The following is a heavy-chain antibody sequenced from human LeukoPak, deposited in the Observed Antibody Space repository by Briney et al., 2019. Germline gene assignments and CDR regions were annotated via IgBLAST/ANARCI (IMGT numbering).Heavy chain of an antibody. CDR3: AKGYGGRGLSVLGY. Sequence: GGSLRLSCAASGFTFSSYAMNWVRQAPGKGLEWVSGISGSGGSTYYADSVKGRFTISRDNSKNTLYLQMNSLRAEDAAVYYCAKGYGGRGLSVLGYWGQGTLVTVSS. D-gene: IGHD1-26*01. V-gene: IGHV3-23*01. J-gene: IGHJ4*02. CDR1: GFTFSSYA. CDR2: ISGSGGST.